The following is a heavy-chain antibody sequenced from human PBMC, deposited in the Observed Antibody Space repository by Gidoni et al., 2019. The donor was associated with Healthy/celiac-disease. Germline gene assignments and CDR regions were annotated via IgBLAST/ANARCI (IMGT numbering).Heavy chain of an antibody. CDR3: VKPYYDFWSGLTAPFDY. V-gene: IGHV3-64D*06. CDR1: GLTFSSYA. D-gene: IGHD3-3*01. CDR2: ISSNGGST. Sequence: EVQLVESGGGLVKPGGSLSISCSAAGLTFSSYAMHWVRQAPGKGLEYVSAISSNGGSTYYADSVKGRFTISRDNSKNTLYLQMSSLRAEDTAVYYCVKPYYDFWSGLTAPFDYWGQGTLVTVSS. J-gene: IGHJ4*02.